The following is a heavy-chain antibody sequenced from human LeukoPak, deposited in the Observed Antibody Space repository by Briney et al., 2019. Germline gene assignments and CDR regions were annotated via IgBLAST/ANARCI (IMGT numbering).Heavy chain of an antibody. Sequence: ASVKVSCKASVYTFTRYDINWGRQATGQGLEGRGGMNPNSGNTDYAQKFQSRVTMTRNTSISTTYMELSRLRSEATAVYYCARRFSGSGSPITYWGQGTLVTVSS. J-gene: IGHJ4*02. CDR1: VYTFTRYD. CDR2: MNPNSGNT. V-gene: IGHV1-8*01. D-gene: IGHD3-10*01. CDR3: ARRFSGSGSPITY.